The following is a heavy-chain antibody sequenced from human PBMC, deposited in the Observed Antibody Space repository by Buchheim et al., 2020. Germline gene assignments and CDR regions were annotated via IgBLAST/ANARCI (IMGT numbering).Heavy chain of an antibody. CDR1: GYTFTSYY. D-gene: IGHD6-13*01. J-gene: IGHJ6*03. CDR2: INPSGGTT. Sequence: QVQLVQSGAEVKKPGASVKVSCKASGYTFTSYYMHWVRQAPGQGLEWMGIINPSGGTTSHAQKFQGRVTMTRDTSPSPVHMELSSLRSEDTAVYYCARQSRSGSFYYYYYMDVWGKGTT. V-gene: IGHV1-46*01. CDR3: ARQSRSGSFYYYYYMDV.